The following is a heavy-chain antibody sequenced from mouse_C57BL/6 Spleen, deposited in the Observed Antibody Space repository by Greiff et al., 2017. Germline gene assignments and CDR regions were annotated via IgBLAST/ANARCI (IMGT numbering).Heavy chain of an antibody. D-gene: IGHD2-4*01. CDR3: VRDRGYYDYDGYAMDY. CDR1: GFTFNTYA. CDR2: IRSKSSNYAT. V-gene: IGHV10-3*01. Sequence: GGGLVQPKGSLKLSCAASGFTFNTYAMHWVRQAPGKGLEWVARIRSKSSNYATYYADSVKDRFTISRDDSQSMLYLQMNNLKTEDTAMYYGVRDRGYYDYDGYAMDYWGQGTSVTVSS. J-gene: IGHJ4*01.